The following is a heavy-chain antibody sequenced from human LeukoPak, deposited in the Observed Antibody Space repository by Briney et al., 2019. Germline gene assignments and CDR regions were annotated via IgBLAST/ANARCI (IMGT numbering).Heavy chain of an antibody. J-gene: IGHJ4*02. Sequence: GASVKVSCKASGNTFTSYDINWVRQATGQGLEWMGWMNPNSGNTGYAQKFQGRITMTRNTSISTAYMELSSLTSEDTAVYYCARIAAAGNRRLNYWGQGTLVTVSS. V-gene: IGHV1-8*01. CDR3: ARIAAAGNRRLNY. CDR2: MNPNSGNT. D-gene: IGHD6-13*01. CDR1: GNTFTSYD.